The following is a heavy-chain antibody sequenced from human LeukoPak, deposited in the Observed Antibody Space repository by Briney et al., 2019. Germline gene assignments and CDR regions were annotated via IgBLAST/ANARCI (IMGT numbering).Heavy chain of an antibody. CDR3: ARESGKFDY. CDR1: GFSFSSYD. V-gene: IGHV3-43*02. CDR2: ISGDGVST. Sequence: PGGSLRLSCSVSGFSFSSYDMHWVRQAPGQGLEWVSLISGDGVSTFFADSVKGRFSISRDNSKNSLFLEMSSLGTEDTAMYYCARESGKFDYWGQGTLVAVSS. J-gene: IGHJ4*02.